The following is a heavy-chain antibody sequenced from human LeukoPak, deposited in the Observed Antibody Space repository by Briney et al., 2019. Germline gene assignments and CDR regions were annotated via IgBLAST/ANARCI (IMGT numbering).Heavy chain of an antibody. V-gene: IGHV4-59*01. CDR2: IYYSGST. CDR1: GGSISSYY. J-gene: IGHJ4*02. D-gene: IGHD6-13*01. CDR3: ARVKSGYSSSWVFDY. Sequence: SETMSLTSTVYGGSISSYYWSWDRQPPGKGLEWIGYIYYSGSTNYNPSLKSRVTISVDTSKNQFTLKLSSVTAADTAVYYCARVKSGYSSSWVFDYWGQGTLVTVSS.